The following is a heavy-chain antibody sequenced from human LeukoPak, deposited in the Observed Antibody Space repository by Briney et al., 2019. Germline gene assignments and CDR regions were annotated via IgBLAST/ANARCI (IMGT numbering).Heavy chain of an antibody. J-gene: IGHJ6*03. CDR2: INPNSGGT. Sequence: ASVKVSCKASGYTFTGYYMHWVRQAPAQGLEWMGWINPNSGGTNYAQKFQGRVTMTRDTSISTAYMELSRLRSDDTAVYYCARDSGSSYYYMDVWGKGTTVTVSS. CDR3: ARDSGSSYYYMDV. CDR1: GYTFTGYY. D-gene: IGHD1-26*01. V-gene: IGHV1-2*02.